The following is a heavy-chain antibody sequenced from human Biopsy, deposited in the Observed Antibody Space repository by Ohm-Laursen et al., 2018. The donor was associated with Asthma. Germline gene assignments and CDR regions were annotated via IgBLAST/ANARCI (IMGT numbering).Heavy chain of an antibody. D-gene: IGHD2-2*01. J-gene: IGHJ4*02. CDR2: ISSSSSYI. Sequence: PLRLSCSASGFTFSSYSMNWVRQAPGKGLEWVSSISSSSSYICYADSVRGRFTISRDNAKNSLYLQMNSLRAEDAAVYYCARDGTDMNEAMPKDYWGQGTLVTVSS. CDR1: GFTFSSYS. V-gene: IGHV3-21*01. CDR3: ARDGTDMNEAMPKDY.